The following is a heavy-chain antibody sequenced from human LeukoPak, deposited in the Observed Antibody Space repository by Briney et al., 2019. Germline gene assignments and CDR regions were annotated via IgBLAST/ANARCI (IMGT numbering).Heavy chain of an antibody. CDR1: GFTFSSYS. CDR3: ARGKVYYYYYMDV. Sequence: GSLRLSCAVSGFTFSSYSMNWVRQAPGKGLEWVSYISSSSSTIYYADSVKGRFTISRDNAKNSLYLQMNSLRAEDTAVYYCARGKVYYYYYMDVWGKGTTVTVSS. J-gene: IGHJ6*03. CDR2: ISSSSSTI. V-gene: IGHV3-48*01.